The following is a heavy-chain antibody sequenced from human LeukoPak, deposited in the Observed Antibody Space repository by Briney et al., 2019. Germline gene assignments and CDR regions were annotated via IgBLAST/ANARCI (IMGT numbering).Heavy chain of an antibody. D-gene: IGHD6-6*01. CDR3: ERSAPSGRNFDY. CDR2: MNPNSGNR. CDR1: GYTFTSYG. Sequence: ASVKVSCKASGYTFTSYGISWVRQAPGQGLEWMGWMNPNSGNRGYVQKFQGRVTMTRNTSISTAYMELSSLRSEDTAVYYCERSAPSGRNFDYWGQGTLVTVSS. J-gene: IGHJ4*02. V-gene: IGHV1-8*02.